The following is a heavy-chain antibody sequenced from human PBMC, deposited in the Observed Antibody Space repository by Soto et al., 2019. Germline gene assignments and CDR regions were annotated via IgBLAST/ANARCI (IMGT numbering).Heavy chain of an antibody. CDR2: IDPSDSYT. Sequence: GESLKISCKGSGYSFTSYWISWVRQMPGKGLEWMGRIDPSDSYTNYSPSFQGHVTISADKSISTAYLQWSSLKASDTAMYYCASGIYSSSSHYDMDVWGQGTTVTVSS. CDR3: ASGIYSSSSHYDMDV. D-gene: IGHD6-6*01. J-gene: IGHJ6*02. V-gene: IGHV5-10-1*01. CDR1: GYSFTSYW.